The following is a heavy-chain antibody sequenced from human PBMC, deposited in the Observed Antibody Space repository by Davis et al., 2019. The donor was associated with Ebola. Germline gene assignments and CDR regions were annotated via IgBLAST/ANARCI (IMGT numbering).Heavy chain of an antibody. CDR3: ARIKLFGVVITRGYFDY. V-gene: IGHV4-34*01. J-gene: IGHJ4*02. Sequence: SETLSLTCAVYGGSFSGYYWSRIRQPPGKGLEWIGEFHHSGSTNYNPSLKSRVTISVDTSKNQFSLKLSSVTAADTAVYYCARIKLFGVVITRGYFDYWGQGTLVTVSS. CDR2: FHHSGST. CDR1: GGSFSGYY. D-gene: IGHD3-3*01.